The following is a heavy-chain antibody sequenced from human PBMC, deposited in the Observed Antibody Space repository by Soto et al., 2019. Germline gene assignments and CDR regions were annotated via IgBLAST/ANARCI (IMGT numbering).Heavy chain of an antibody. V-gene: IGHV3-72*01. J-gene: IGHJ5*02. CDR1: GFTFSDHY. Sequence: EVQLVESGGGLVQPGGSLRLSCAASGFTFSDHYMDWVRQAPGKGLEWVGRSRNKANSYTTEYAASVRGRFTISRDDSKNSLYLQMNSLKTEDTAVYYCGRDLGSWGQGTLVTVSS. CDR3: GRDLGS. CDR2: SRNKANSYTT.